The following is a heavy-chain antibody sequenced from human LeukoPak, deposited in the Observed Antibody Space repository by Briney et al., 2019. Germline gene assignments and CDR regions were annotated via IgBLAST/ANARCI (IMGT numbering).Heavy chain of an antibody. D-gene: IGHD3-16*01. CDR2: IYYSGST. CDR1: GGSISSYY. V-gene: IGHV4-59*08. CDR3: VRGAYYYGMDV. J-gene: IGHJ6*02. Sequence: SETLSLTCTVSGGSISSYYWSWIRQPPGKGLEWIGYIYYSGSTNYNPSLKSRVTISVDTSKNQFSLKLSSVTAADTAVYYCVRGAYYYGMDVWGQGTTVTVSS.